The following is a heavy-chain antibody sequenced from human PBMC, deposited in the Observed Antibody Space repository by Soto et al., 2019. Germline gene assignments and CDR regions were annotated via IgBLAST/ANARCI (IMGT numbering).Heavy chain of an antibody. J-gene: IGHJ3*02. Sequence: EVQVLESGGGLVQPGGSLRLSCEASGITFSNYMMTWIRQAPGKGLEWVSTITAGGDGTYYADSVKGRFTMSRETSKNTLYLKMISLRAEDTAVYYWAPHVYCSGGSCQYDAFAIRGQGTMVTVSS. CDR3: APHVYCSGGSCQYDAFAI. CDR1: GITFSNYM. D-gene: IGHD2-15*01. V-gene: IGHV3-23*01. CDR2: ITAGGDGT.